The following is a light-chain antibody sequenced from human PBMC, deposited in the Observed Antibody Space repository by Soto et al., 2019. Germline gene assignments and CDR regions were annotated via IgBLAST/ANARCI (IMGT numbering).Light chain of an antibody. Sequence: EIVMTQSPATLSVSPWERATLSCRASQSVSINLAWYQQKPGQAPRLLLYDTSTRATGIPARFSGSGSGTEFTLTISSLQSADFAVYYCQQYNNWPPITFGQGTRLEIK. V-gene: IGKV3-15*01. CDR2: DTS. CDR3: QQYNNWPPIT. CDR1: QSVSIN. J-gene: IGKJ5*01.